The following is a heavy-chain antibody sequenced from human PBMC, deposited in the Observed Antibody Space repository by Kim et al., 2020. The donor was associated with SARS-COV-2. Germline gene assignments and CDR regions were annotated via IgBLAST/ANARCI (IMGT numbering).Heavy chain of an antibody. Sequence: SLILSFTSSGFTFGYYAMSWFLQAPGNGLECLGFIRSKAYGGTTEYAASVKGRFTISRDDSKSIAYLQMNSLKTEDTAVYYCTRGLLWFGEAGLGYFDYWGQGTLVTVSS. CDR3: TRGLLWFGEAGLGYFDY. CDR1: GFTFGYYA. D-gene: IGHD3-10*01. V-gene: IGHV3-49*03. J-gene: IGHJ4*02. CDR2: IRSKAYGGTT.